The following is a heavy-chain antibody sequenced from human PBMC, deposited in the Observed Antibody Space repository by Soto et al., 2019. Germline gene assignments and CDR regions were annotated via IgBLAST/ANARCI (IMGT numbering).Heavy chain of an antibody. CDR3: ARAGVTPDFFDY. D-gene: IGHD2-21*02. V-gene: IGHV3-53*01. CDR2: FESGGSI. CDR1: GFSVRTDY. J-gene: IGHJ4*02. Sequence: GGSLRLSCAASGFSVRTDYMSWVRQAPGKGLEWVSVFESGGSIYYADSVKGRFIISRDYARNTVDLQLNSLRADDTAVYYCARAGVTPDFFDYWGQGTLVTVSS.